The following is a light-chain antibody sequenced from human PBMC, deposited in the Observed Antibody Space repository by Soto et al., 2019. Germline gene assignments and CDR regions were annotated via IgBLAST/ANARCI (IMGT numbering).Light chain of an antibody. CDR2: DAS. CDR3: QQFNSFPFT. J-gene: IGKJ3*01. CDR1: QDISSA. Sequence: AIQLTQSPSSLSASVGDGVTITCRASQDISSALAWYQQKPGEAPKLLIFDASSLESGVPSRFSGSGSGTDFTLTISSLQPDDFATYYCQQFNSFPFTFGPGTKVDI. V-gene: IGKV1-13*02.